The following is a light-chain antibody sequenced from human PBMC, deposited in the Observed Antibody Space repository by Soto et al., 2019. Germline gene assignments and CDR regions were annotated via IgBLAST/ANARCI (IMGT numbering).Light chain of an antibody. V-gene: IGKV1-39*01. J-gene: IGKJ3*01. CDR1: QDIGNL. CDR3: QQSFSNPVT. Sequence: DIQMTQSPSSLSATVGDRVTITCRASQDIGNLLSWYQQKPGMAPKNLIYTTSDLQRGGPSRFSGSGSGTLFTLTINNLQPEDFATYYCQQSFSNPVTFGPGTKVDIK. CDR2: TTS.